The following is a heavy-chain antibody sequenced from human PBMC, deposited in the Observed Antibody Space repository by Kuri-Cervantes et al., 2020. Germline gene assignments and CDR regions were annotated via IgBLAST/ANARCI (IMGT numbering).Heavy chain of an antibody. CDR3: ARDGVH. Sequence: GESLKISCAASGFTFSSYGMHWVRQAPGKGLEWVAVISYDGSNKYYADSVKGRFTISRDNSKNTLYLQMNSLRAEDTAVYCCARDGVHWGQGTLVTVSS. J-gene: IGHJ4*02. V-gene: IGHV3-30*03. D-gene: IGHD3-10*01. CDR1: GFTFSSYG. CDR2: ISYDGSNK.